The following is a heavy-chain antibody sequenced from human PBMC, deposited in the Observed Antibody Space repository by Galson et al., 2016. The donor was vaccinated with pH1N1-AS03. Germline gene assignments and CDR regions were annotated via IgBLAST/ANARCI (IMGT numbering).Heavy chain of an antibody. CDR3: ARMAAAGD. V-gene: IGHV3-7*01. D-gene: IGHD6-13*01. Sequence: SLRLSCAASGFSFSTYWMSWVRQAPGKGPEWVANIHPDGSEKYYGDSVKGRFTISRDNAKNSLDLQLTSLRSEDTAVYYCARMAAAGDWGQGTLVTVSS. CDR1: GFSFSTYW. J-gene: IGHJ4*02. CDR2: IHPDGSEK.